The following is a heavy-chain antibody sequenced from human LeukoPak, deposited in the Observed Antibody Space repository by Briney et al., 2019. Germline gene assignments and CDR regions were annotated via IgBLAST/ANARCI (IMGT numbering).Heavy chain of an antibody. CDR1: GYSISSGYY. D-gene: IGHD5-18*01. CDR3: ARHGRGYSYGVVDY. Sequence: SETLSLTCAVSGYSISSGYYWGWIRQPPGKGLEWIGSIYHSGSTYYNPSLKSRVTISVDTSKNQFSLTLSSVTAADTAVYYCARHGRGYSYGVVDYWGQGTLVTVSS. CDR2: IYHSGST. J-gene: IGHJ4*02. V-gene: IGHV4-38-2*01.